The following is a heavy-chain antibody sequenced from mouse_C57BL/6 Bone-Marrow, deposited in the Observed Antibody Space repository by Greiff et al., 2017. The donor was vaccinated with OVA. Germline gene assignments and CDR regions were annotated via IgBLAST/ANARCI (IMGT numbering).Heavy chain of an antibody. CDR2: IHPNSGST. CDR3: ARDRDGNYFFDY. V-gene: IGHV1-64*01. Sequence: VQLQQPGAELVKPGASVKLSCKASGYTFTSYWMHWVKQRPGQGLEWIGMIHPNSGSTNYNEKFKSKATLTVDKSSSTAYMQLSSLTSEYSAVYSVARDRDGNYFFDYWGQGTTLTVSS. J-gene: IGHJ2*01. CDR1: GYTFTSYW. D-gene: IGHD2-1*01.